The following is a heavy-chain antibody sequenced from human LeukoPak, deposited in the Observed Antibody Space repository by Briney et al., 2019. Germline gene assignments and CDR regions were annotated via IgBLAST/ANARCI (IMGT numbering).Heavy chain of an antibody. CDR2: ISDSGDYT. J-gene: IGHJ4*02. CDR1: GLTFSSYA. CDR3: AKDTSIGKYCTNGVCSPFDY. Sequence: GGSLRLSCAGSGLTFSSYAMSWVRQAPGQGLEWVSVISDSGDYTSYADSVRGRFTISRDNSRNTLYLQMISLRPEDTAVYYCAKDTSIGKYCTNGVCSPFDYWGQGTLVTVSS. D-gene: IGHD2-8*01. V-gene: IGHV3-23*01.